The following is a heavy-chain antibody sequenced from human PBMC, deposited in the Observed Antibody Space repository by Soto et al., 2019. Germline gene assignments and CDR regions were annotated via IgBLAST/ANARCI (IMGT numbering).Heavy chain of an antibody. D-gene: IGHD2-2*01. V-gene: IGHV5-51*01. Sequence: GESLKISCKGSGNILSNYWIAWVRQVPGKGLEWMGIVYLDDSDARYSPSFQGQVSISADKSISTAFLQWSSLKASDTAIYYCATDPDCSSTSCPLGYWGQGTLVTVSS. CDR2: VYLDDSDA. CDR1: GNILSNYW. CDR3: ATDPDCSSTSCPLGY. J-gene: IGHJ4*02.